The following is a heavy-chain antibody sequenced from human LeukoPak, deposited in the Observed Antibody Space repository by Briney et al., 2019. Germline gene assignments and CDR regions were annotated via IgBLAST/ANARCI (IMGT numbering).Heavy chain of an antibody. CDR3: ARVQDAIAAREFDY. CDR1: GGTFNSYT. V-gene: IGHV1-69*02. Sequence: SVKVSCKASGGTFNSYTISWVRQAPGQGLEWMGRIIPILGIANYAQKFQGRVTITADKSTSTAYMELSSLRSEDTAVYYCARVQDAIAAREFDYWGQGTLVTVSS. J-gene: IGHJ4*02. D-gene: IGHD6-6*01. CDR2: IIPILGIA.